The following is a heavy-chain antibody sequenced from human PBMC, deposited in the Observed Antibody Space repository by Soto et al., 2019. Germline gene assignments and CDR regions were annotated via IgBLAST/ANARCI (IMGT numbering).Heavy chain of an antibody. CDR2: IYYSGLT. D-gene: IGHD5-18*01. CDR3: ARDPGYSYGNT. V-gene: IGHV4-39*02. CDR1: GGSISNSNYY. J-gene: IGHJ5*02. Sequence: SETLSLTCSVSGGSISNSNYYWGWVRQPPGKGPEWIGSIYYSGLTYYNPSLKSRVTISIETSKNQFSLKLNSVTAADTAVYYCARDPGYSYGNTWGQGTLVTVSS.